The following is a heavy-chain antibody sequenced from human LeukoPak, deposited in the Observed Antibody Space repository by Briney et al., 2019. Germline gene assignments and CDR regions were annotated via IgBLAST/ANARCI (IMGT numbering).Heavy chain of an antibody. D-gene: IGHD6-6*01. CDR2: IYSGGST. Sequence: GGSLRLSCAASGFTVSSNYMSWVRQAPGKGLEWVSVIYSGGSTNYADSVKGRFTVSRDNSKNTLYLQMNSLRAEDTAVYYCAKDRYSSSSLMHYWGQGTLVTVSS. V-gene: IGHV3-53*01. CDR3: AKDRYSSSSLMHY. J-gene: IGHJ4*02. CDR1: GFTVSSNY.